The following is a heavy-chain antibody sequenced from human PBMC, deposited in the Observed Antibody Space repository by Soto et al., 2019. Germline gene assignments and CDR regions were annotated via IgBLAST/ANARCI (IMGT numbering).Heavy chain of an antibody. CDR3: ACTYYYDSSGTPGYFDY. CDR2: IIPIFGTA. J-gene: IGHJ4*02. V-gene: IGHV1-69*12. Sequence: QVQLVQSGAEVKKPGSSVKVSCKASGGTFSSYAISWVRQAPGQGLEWMGGIIPIFGTANYAQKFQGRVKITADGSTGTGYMELSSLRSEDTAVYYCACTYYYDSSGTPGYFDYWGQGTLVTVSS. CDR1: GGTFSSYA. D-gene: IGHD3-22*01.